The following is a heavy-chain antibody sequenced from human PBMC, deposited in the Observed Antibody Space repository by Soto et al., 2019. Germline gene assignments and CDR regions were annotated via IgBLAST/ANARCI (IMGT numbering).Heavy chain of an antibody. Sequence: QVQLQESGPGLVKPSQPLSLTCTVSGGSISSGDYYWSWIRQPPGKGLEWIGYIYYSGSTYYNPSLKRLVTISLDTSKNQFSLKLSSVTAADPAVYYSARDFYGSGSYYNLGAFDILGQGTMVTVSS. J-gene: IGHJ3*02. D-gene: IGHD3-10*01. V-gene: IGHV4-30-4*01. CDR2: IYYSGST. CDR3: ARDFYGSGSYYNLGAFDI. CDR1: GGSISSGDYY.